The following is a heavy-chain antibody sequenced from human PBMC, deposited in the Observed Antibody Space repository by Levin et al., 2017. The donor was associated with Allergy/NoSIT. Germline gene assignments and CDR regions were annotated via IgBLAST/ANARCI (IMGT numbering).Heavy chain of an antibody. J-gene: IGHJ4*02. CDR1: GGSFANYT. V-gene: IGHV1-69*01. CDR3: ARAPTFSSPFDF. CDR2: IIPVLGRT. D-gene: IGHD6-13*01. Sequence: KISCKPSGGSFANYTIHWVRQAPGQGLEWLGGIIPVLGRTNYADNFQARVTITADESTTTAYMELNSLNSDDTAVYFCARAPTFSSPFDFWGQGSLVTVSS.